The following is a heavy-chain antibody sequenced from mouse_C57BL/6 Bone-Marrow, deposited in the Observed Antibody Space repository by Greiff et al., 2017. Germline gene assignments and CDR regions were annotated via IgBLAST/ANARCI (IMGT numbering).Heavy chain of an antibody. D-gene: IGHD2-5*01. CDR1: GFSLSTFGMG. J-gene: IGHJ3*01. Sequence: QVTLQESGPGILQPSQTLSLTCSFSGFSLSTFGMGVGWIRQPSGKGLEWLAHIWWDDDKYYNPALKSRITISKDTSKNQVFLKIANVNTADTATYYCARPDSNYVLFAYWGQGTRVTVSA. V-gene: IGHV8-8*01. CDR3: ARPDSNYVLFAY. CDR2: IWWDDDK.